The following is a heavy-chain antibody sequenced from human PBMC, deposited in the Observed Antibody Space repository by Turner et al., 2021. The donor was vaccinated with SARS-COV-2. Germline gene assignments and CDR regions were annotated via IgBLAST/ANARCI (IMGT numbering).Heavy chain of an antibody. CDR2: IYYSGSA. Sequence: QLQLQESGPGLVKPSETLSLTCTVTGGSISSSSNYWGWLRQPPGKVLEWIGNIYYSGSAYYNPSLKSRVTISVDPSKNQFSLKLTSVTAADTAVYYCARLMDTAMDYYGTDVWGQGTTVTVSS. J-gene: IGHJ6*02. V-gene: IGHV4-39*01. D-gene: IGHD5-18*01. CDR3: ARLMDTAMDYYGTDV. CDR1: GGSISSSSNY.